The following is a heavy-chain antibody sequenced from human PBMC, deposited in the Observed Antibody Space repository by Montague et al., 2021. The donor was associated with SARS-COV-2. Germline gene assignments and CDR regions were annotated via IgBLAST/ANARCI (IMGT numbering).Heavy chain of an antibody. CDR3: AREGIGCNSCLGY. J-gene: IGHJ4*02. Sequence: SETLSLTCAVYGGSLSGYYWSWIRQAPGKGLEWIGEINHSRSTNYNPTPKRRVTMSLDTSKNQFSLNLSSVTAADTAVYYCAREGIGCNSCLGYWGQGTLVTVSS. D-gene: IGHD2/OR15-2a*01. V-gene: IGHV4-34*01. CDR2: INHSRST. CDR1: GGSLSGYY.